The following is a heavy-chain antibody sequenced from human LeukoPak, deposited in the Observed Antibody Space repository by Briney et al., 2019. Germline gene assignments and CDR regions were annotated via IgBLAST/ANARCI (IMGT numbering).Heavy chain of an antibody. V-gene: IGHV1-69*06. CDR2: IIPIFGTA. CDR3: ARENPPQNYDILTGDAFDI. CDR1: GGTFSSYA. Sequence: ASVKVSCKASGGTFSSYAISWVRQAPGQGLEWMGGIIPIFGTANYAQKFQGRVTITADKSTSTAYMELSSLRSEDTAVYYCARENPPQNYDILTGDAFDIWGQGTMVTVSS. D-gene: IGHD3-9*01. J-gene: IGHJ3*02.